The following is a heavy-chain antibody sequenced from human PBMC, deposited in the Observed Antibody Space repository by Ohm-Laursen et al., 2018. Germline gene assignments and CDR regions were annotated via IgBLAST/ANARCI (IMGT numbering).Heavy chain of an antibody. Sequence: SLRLSCTASGFIVRDNSMTWVRQAPGRGLESVSVIYSGGYAFHADSVKGRFITSRDNSKNTLYLQMNSLRDEDTAVYYCGDNYGRYWGQGTLVTVSS. V-gene: IGHV3-66*01. CDR2: IYSGGYA. J-gene: IGHJ4*02. CDR3: GDNYGRY. CDR1: GFIVRDNS. D-gene: IGHD5-18*01.